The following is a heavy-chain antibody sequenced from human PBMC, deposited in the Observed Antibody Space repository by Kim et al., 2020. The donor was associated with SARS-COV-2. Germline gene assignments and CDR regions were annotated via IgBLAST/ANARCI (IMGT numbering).Heavy chain of an antibody. CDR2: IGTAGDT. CDR3: AREGSIAAAGRAFDI. V-gene: IGHV3-13*04. Sequence: GGSLRLSCAASGFTFSSYDMHWVRQATGKGLEWVSAIGTAGDTYYPGSVKGRFTISRENAKNSLYLQMNSLRAGDTAVYYCAREGSIAAAGRAFDIWGQGTMVTVSS. D-gene: IGHD6-13*01. CDR1: GFTFSSYD. J-gene: IGHJ3*02.